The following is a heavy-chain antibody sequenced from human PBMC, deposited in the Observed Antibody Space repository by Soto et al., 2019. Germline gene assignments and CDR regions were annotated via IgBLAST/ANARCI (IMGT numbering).Heavy chain of an antibody. V-gene: IGHV1-46*01. J-gene: IGHJ6*02. CDR3: ARDPSGTYYDFWSGYATGGMDV. D-gene: IGHD3-3*01. CDR2: INPSGGST. CDR1: GYTFTSYY. Sequence: ASVKVSCKASGYTFTSYYMHWVRQAPGQGLEWMGIINPSGGSTSYAQKFQGRVTMTRDTSTSTVYMELSSLRSEDTAVYCCARDPSGTYYDFWSGYATGGMDVWGQGTTVTVSS.